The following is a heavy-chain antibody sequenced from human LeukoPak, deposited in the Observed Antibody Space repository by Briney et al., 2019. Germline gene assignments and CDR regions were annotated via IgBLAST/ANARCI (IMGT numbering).Heavy chain of an antibody. CDR1: GYTFTSYY. D-gene: IGHD3-16*01. J-gene: IGHJ3*02. Sequence: ASVKVSCKASGYTFTSYYIHWVRQAPGQGLEWMGIINPSGGSTSYAQKFQGRVTMTRDMSTSTVYMELSSLRSEDTAVYYCARGDTGLDAFDIWGQGTMVTVSS. CDR3: ARGDTGLDAFDI. V-gene: IGHV1-46*01. CDR2: INPSGGST.